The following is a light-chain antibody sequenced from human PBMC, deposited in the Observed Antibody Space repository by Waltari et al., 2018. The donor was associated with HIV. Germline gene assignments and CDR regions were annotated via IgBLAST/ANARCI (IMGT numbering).Light chain of an antibody. J-gene: IGKJ4*01. CDR1: QSVSNS. CDR3: QQRSNWPPIT. V-gene: IGKV3-11*01. CDR2: DAS. Sequence: EIVLTQSPATLSLSPGERATLSCRASQSVSNSLIGYQQKPGQAPRLLIYDASNRATGVPARFSGSGSGTDFTLTISSLEPEDFAVYYCQQRSNWPPITFGGGTKVEIK.